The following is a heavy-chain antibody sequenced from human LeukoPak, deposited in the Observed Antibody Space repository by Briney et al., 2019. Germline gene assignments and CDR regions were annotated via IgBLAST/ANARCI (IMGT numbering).Heavy chain of an antibody. Sequence: GRSLRLSCAASGFTFDDYAMHWVRQAPGKGLEWVSGISWNSGSIGYAGSVKGRFTISRDNAKNSLYLQMNSLRAEDTALYYCAKVADYAFDIWGQGTMVTVSS. J-gene: IGHJ3*02. CDR2: ISWNSGSI. V-gene: IGHV3-9*01. CDR1: GFTFDDYA. CDR3: AKVADYAFDI.